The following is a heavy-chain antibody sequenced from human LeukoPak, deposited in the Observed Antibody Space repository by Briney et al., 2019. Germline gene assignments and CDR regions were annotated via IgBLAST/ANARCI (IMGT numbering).Heavy chain of an antibody. Sequence: GGSLRLSCAASGFTFSRYAMSWVRQAPGKGLEWVSDISGSGISTDYADSVKGRFTISRDNSKNTLYLQMNCLRAEDTAVYYCAFSRSGLERRQIDHWGQGTLVTVSS. CDR1: GFTFSRYA. CDR3: AFSRSGLERRQIDH. V-gene: IGHV3-23*01. CDR2: ISGSGIST. D-gene: IGHD1-1*01. J-gene: IGHJ4*02.